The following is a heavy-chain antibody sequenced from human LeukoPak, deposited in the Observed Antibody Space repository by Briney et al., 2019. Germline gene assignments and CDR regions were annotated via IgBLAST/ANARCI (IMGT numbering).Heavy chain of an antibody. J-gene: IGHJ6*03. V-gene: IGHV4-61*02. CDR2: IHSSGST. Sequence: SETLSLTCTVSGDSISRGSYYWSWIRQPAGKGLEWIGRIHSSGSTNYNPSLKSRVTMSVDTSKNLFSLSLTSVTAADTAVYYCAGAFPGDDFWSGYYMDVWGKGTTVTVSS. CDR1: GDSISRGSYY. CDR3: AGAFPGDDFWSGYYMDV. D-gene: IGHD3-3*01.